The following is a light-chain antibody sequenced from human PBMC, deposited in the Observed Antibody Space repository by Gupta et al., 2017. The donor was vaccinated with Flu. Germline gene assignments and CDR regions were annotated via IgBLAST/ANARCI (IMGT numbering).Light chain of an antibody. J-gene: IGKJ4*01. CDR2: DAS. Sequence: EVVLTQSPGTLSLSPGEVATLSCRASPSVGNYLAWYQQKPGQAPRLLIYDASNRATGIPARFSGSGSGTDFTLTISSLEPEDFAVYYCQQRNNWVTFGGGTKVEI. CDR3: QQRNNWVT. V-gene: IGKV3-11*01. CDR1: PSVGNY.